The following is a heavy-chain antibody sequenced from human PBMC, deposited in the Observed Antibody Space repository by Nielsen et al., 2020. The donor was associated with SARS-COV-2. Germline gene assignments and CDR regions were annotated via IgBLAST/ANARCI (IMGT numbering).Heavy chain of an antibody. CDR3: ARDWSRAFNV. V-gene: IGHV3-9*01. CDR2: ISWNSGSI. Sequence: LKISCAASGFTFDDYAMHWVRPAPGTGLEWVSGISWNSGSIGYADSVKGRFTISRDNSKNSLYLQMNILRVEDTAVYYCARDWSRAFNVWDQGTMVTVSS. J-gene: IGHJ3*01. CDR1: GFTFDDYA.